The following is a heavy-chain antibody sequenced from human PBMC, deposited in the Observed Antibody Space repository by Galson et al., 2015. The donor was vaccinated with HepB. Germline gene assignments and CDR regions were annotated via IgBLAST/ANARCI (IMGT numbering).Heavy chain of an antibody. CDR2: IYYSGST. J-gene: IGHJ5*02. CDR3: AREVHYISSSNWFDP. CDR1: GGSISSGGYY. Sequence: TLSLTCTVSGGSISSGGYYWSWIRQHPGKGLEWIGYIYYSGSTYYNPSLKSRVTISVDTSKNQFSLKLSSVTAADTAVYYCAREVHYISSSNWFDPWGQGTLVTVSS. V-gene: IGHV4-31*03. D-gene: IGHD1-1*01.